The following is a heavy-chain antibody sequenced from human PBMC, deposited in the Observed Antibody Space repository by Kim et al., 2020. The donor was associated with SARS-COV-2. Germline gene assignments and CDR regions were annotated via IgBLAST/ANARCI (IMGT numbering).Heavy chain of an antibody. CDR2: IYHSGST. J-gene: IGHJ4*01. D-gene: IGHD3-22*01. Sequence: SETLSLTCAVSGGSISSGGYSWSWIRQPPGKGLEWIGYIYHSGSTYYNPSLKSRVTISVDRSKNQFSLKLSSVTAADTAVYYCASARYDSSGYYFDYWG. CDR3: ASARYDSSGYYFDY. CDR1: GGSISSGGYS. V-gene: IGHV4-30-2*01.